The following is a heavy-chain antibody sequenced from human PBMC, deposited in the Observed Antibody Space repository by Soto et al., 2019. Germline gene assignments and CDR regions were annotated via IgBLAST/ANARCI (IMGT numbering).Heavy chain of an antibody. D-gene: IGHD3-3*01. Sequence: QAQLVQSGTEVKKPGASVKVSCKASGYTFSNFGLSWVRQAPGQGLEWMGWISPSNGQTIYAQNFQDRVIMTTDTSTATAHMELRSLTSDDTAVYYCARVIMIFGVANLGSYFDYWGQGTLVTVSA. CDR2: ISPSNGQT. V-gene: IGHV1-18*01. CDR1: GYTFSNFG. J-gene: IGHJ4*02. CDR3: ARVIMIFGVANLGSYFDY.